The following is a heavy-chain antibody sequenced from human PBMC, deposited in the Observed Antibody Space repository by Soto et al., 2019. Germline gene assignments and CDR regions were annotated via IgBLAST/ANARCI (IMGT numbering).Heavy chain of an antibody. Sequence: QVQLQESGPGLVKPSGTLSLTCAVSGGSISSSNWWSWVRQPPGKGLEWMGEIYHSGSTDYNPSLKSRVTISVDKSKNQFSLKLSSVTAADTAVYYCARGTTSGRLHTVLVYGMDVWGQGTTVTVSS. CDR2: IYHSGST. D-gene: IGHD3-3*01. V-gene: IGHV4-4*02. CDR3: ARGTTSGRLHTVLVYGMDV. J-gene: IGHJ6*02. CDR1: GGSISSSNW.